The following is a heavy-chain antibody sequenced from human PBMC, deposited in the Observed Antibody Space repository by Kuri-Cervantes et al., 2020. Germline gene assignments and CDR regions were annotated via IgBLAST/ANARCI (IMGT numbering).Heavy chain of an antibody. J-gene: IGHJ4*02. CDR3: ARGDYYGSGSYYTPLDY. CDR2: IYSNGRT. CDR1: GFTVSGDY. D-gene: IGHD3-10*01. Sequence: GESLKISCAVSGFTVSGDYMTWIRQAPGKGLEWVSVIYSNGRTYYADSVKGRFTISRDNSKNTLYLQMNSLRAEDTAVYYCARGDYYGSGSYYTPLDYWGQGTLVTVSS. V-gene: IGHV3-66*03.